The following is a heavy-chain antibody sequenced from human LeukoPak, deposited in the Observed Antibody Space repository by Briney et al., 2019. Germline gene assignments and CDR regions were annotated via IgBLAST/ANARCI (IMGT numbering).Heavy chain of an antibody. Sequence: GGSLRLSCAASGFTFSSYSMNWVRQAPGKGLEWVSSISSSSSYIYYADSVKGRFTISRDNAKNSLYLQMNSLRAEDTAVYYCARISDYGDYIYHYYYGMDVWGQGTTVTVSS. CDR1: GFTFSSYS. CDR2: ISSSSSYI. D-gene: IGHD4-17*01. CDR3: ARISDYGDYIYHYYYGMDV. J-gene: IGHJ6*02. V-gene: IGHV3-21*01.